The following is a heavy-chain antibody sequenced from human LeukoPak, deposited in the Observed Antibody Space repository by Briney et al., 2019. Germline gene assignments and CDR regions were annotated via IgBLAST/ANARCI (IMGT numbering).Heavy chain of an antibody. J-gene: IGHJ4*02. CDR3: VRDIALIGAAGYYFDH. V-gene: IGHV4-39*07. CDR1: GGSISSSSYY. CDR2: IYYSGST. D-gene: IGHD6-13*01. Sequence: SETLSLTCTVSGGSISSSSYYWGWIRQPPGKGLEWIGSIYYSGSTYYNPSLKSRVTISVDTSKNQFSLKLSSVTAADTAVYYCVRDIALIGAAGYYFDHWGQGIQVTVSS.